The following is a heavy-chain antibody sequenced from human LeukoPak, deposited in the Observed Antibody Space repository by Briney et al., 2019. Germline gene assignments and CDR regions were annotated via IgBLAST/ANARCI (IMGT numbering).Heavy chain of an antibody. CDR2: INPSGGST. CDR1: GYTFTSYY. CDR3: ARVYGYCSSTSCPYHFDY. Sequence: ASVKVSCKASGYTFTSYYMHWVRRAPGQGLEWMGIINPSGGSTSYAQKFQGRVTMTRDTSTSTVYMELSSLRSEDTAVYYCARVYGYCSSTSCPYHFDYWGQGTLVTVSS. J-gene: IGHJ4*02. V-gene: IGHV1-46*01. D-gene: IGHD2-2*03.